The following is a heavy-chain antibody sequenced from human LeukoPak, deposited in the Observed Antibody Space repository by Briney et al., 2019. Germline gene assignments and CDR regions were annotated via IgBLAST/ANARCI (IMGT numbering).Heavy chain of an antibody. CDR3: ARQGKNNDFDY. Sequence: SETLSLTCTVSGGSISSYYWSWIRQPPGKGLEWIGYIYYSGSTYYNPSLKSRVTISVDTSKNQFSLKLSSVTAADTAVYYCARQGKNNDFDYWGQGTLVTVSS. D-gene: IGHD1-14*01. V-gene: IGHV4-59*08. J-gene: IGHJ4*02. CDR1: GGSISSYY. CDR2: IYYSGST.